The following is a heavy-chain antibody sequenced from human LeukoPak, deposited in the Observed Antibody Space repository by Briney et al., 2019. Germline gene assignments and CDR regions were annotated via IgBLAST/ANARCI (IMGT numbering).Heavy chain of an antibody. Sequence: GGSLRLSCIASGFTSSSQELTWVRQAPGKGLEWVSTITPGSTYTKYADSVAGRFTISRDDSKNTLYLQMHSLRAEDTAVYYCAKHYVRGLAEANTDYWGQGALVTVSS. J-gene: IGHJ4*02. V-gene: IGHV3-23*01. D-gene: IGHD6-25*01. CDR3: AKHYVRGLAEANTDY. CDR1: GFTSSSQE. CDR2: ITPGSTYT.